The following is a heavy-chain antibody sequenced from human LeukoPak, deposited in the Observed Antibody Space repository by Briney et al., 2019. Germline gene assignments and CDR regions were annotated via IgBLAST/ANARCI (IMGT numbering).Heavy chain of an antibody. V-gene: IGHV4-61*01. CDR3: ARALKPRSSILYSDNYYFDY. D-gene: IGHD1-26*01. Sequence: SETLSLTCTVSGGSVSSGSYYWSWIRQPPGKGLEWIGYIYYSGSTNCNPSLKSRVTISVDTSKNQFSLKLISVTAADTAVYYCARALKPRSSILYSDNYYFDYWGQGTLVTVSS. CDR2: IYYSGST. CDR1: GGSVSSGSYY. J-gene: IGHJ4*02.